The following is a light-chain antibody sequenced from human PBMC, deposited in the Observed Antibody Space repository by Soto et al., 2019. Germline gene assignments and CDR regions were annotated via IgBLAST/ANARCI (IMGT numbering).Light chain of an antibody. Sequence: IVLTQSPGTLSLSPGEGATLFCRASQSVSNNLAWYQQKPGQAPRLLIYDASNRATGIPARFSGSGSGTDFTLTISSLEPEDFAVYYCQQRSNWPLTFGQGAGLEIK. CDR2: DAS. V-gene: IGKV3-11*01. CDR3: QQRSNWPLT. CDR1: QSVSNN. J-gene: IGKJ5*01.